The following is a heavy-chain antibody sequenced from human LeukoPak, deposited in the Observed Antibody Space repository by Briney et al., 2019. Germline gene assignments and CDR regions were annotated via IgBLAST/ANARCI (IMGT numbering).Heavy chain of an antibody. CDR1: GGSMRNYY. J-gene: IGHJ4*02. CDR3: ARGWASSWYYFDF. V-gene: IGHV4-59*01. CDR2: TYDSGSS. Sequence: KPSETLSLTCAVSGGSMRNYYWSWIRHPPGKGLEWLGYTYDSGSSSYNPSLRSRVSISIDTSKNQFSLNLSSVTAADTAVYYCARGWASSWYYFDFWGQGTLVTVSS. D-gene: IGHD2-2*01.